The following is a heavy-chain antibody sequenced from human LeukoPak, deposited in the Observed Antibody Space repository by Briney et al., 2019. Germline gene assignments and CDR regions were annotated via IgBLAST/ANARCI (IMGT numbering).Heavy chain of an antibody. CDR2: INPNSGGT. CDR3: ARLPIGDPFDY. V-gene: IGHV1-2*02. CDR1: GYPFTRYY. Sequence: VQVSCQASGYPFTRYYMHWVRPAPGQGLEWMGWINPNSGGTNYAQKFQGRVTMTRDTSISTAYLELSRLRSGDTAVYYCARLPIGDPFDYWGQGTLVTVSS. D-gene: IGHD2-21*02. J-gene: IGHJ4*02.